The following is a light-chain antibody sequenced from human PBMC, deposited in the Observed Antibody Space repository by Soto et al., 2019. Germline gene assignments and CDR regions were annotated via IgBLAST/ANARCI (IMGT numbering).Light chain of an antibody. V-gene: IGKV3-20*01. Sequence: EIVLTHSQASLSFPRSHRLTLXDRARQSVDSYLVWYQQKPGQAPRLLIFGASNRATGIPARFSGSGSGTDFTLTISRLEPEDFAVYYCQQYGSSGTFGQGTKVDI. CDR3: QQYGSSGT. J-gene: IGKJ1*01. CDR2: GAS. CDR1: QSVDSY.